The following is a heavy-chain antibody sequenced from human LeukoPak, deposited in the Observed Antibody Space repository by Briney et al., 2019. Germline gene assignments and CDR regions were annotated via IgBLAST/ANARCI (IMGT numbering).Heavy chain of an antibody. CDR1: GGSFSGYQ. J-gene: IGHJ6*02. V-gene: IGHV4-34*01. D-gene: IGHD3-10*01. CDR3: ARPAQLGSLYYGLDV. Sequence: SETLSLTCAVYGGSFSGYQWSWIRQTPGKGLEWIGEINHSGSTNYNPSLKSRVTISVDASKNQFSLKLNSVTAADTAVYYCARPAQLGSLYYGLDVWGRGNTVTVS. CDR2: INHSGST.